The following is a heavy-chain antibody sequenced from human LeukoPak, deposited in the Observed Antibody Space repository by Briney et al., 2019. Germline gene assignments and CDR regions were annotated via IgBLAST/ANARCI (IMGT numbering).Heavy chain of an antibody. CDR1: GFTFSSYA. V-gene: IGHV3-23*01. J-gene: IGHJ4*02. CDR3: AKDNIVVVVAATIHIDY. Sequence: GGSLRLSCAASGFTFSSYAMSGVRQAPGKGLEWVSTISGSGGSTYHADSVKGRFTISRDNSKNTLYLQMNFLRAEDTAIYYCAKDNIVVVVAATIHIDYWGQGTLVTVSS. D-gene: IGHD2-15*01. CDR2: ISGSGGST.